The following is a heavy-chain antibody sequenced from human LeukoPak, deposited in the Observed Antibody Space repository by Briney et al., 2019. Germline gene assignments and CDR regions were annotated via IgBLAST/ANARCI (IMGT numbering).Heavy chain of an antibody. CDR2: INQGGTVK. Sequence: GGSLRLSCAASGFTFSSYAMHWVRQAPGKGLEWVANINQGGTVKHYVDSLKGRFTISRDNARDSVYLQMSSLRVEDTAVYYCASETQDVFDIWGQGTLVTVSS. CDR3: ASETQDVFDI. V-gene: IGHV3-7*01. CDR1: GFTFSSYA. J-gene: IGHJ3*02.